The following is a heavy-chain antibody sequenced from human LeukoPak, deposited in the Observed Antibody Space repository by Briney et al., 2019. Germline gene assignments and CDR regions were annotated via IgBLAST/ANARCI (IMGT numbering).Heavy chain of an antibody. J-gene: IGHJ4*02. CDR2: ISGNADDT. CDR1: GFTFSNYA. CDR3: AKREGYGSIDY. V-gene: IGHV3-23*01. Sequence: GGSLRLSCAASGFTFSNYAMSWVRQAPGQGLEWVSGISGNADDTDYADSVKDRFTISRDNSKTTLYLQMNSLRAEDTAVYYCAKREGYGSIDYWGQGTLVTVSS. D-gene: IGHD3-16*01.